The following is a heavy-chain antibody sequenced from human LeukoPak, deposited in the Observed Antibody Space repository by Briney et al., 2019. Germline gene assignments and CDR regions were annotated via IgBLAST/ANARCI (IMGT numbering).Heavy chain of an antibody. Sequence: SETLSLTCTVSGYSISSGYYWGWIRQPPGKGLEWIGSIYHSGSTYYNPSLKSRVTISVDTSKNQFSRKLSSVTAADTAVYYCARDGVYYDILTGYYPRSYYFDYWGQGTLVTVSS. CDR3: ARDGVYYDILTGYYPRSYYFDY. CDR1: GYSISSGYY. V-gene: IGHV4-38-2*02. CDR2: IYHSGST. D-gene: IGHD3-9*01. J-gene: IGHJ4*02.